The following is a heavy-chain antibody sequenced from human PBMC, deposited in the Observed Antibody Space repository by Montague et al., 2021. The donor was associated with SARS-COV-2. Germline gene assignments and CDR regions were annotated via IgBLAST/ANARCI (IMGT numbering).Heavy chain of an antibody. Sequence: CAISGDSVSSNSAAWNWIRQSPSRGLEWLGRTYYRSNWYNDSAVSVRGRVTINPDTSKNQFSLQLNSVTPEDTAIYYCTSGREGNYNVMDVWGQGTTVTVSS. V-gene: IGHV6-1*01. CDR3: TSGREGNYNVMDV. CDR1: GDSVSSNSAA. J-gene: IGHJ6*02. D-gene: IGHD1-1*01. CDR2: TYYRSNWYN.